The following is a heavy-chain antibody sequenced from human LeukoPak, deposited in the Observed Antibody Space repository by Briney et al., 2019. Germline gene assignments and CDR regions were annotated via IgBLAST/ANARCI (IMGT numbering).Heavy chain of an antibody. Sequence: GASVKVSCKASGYTFTSYGISWVRQAPGQGLEWMGWISAYNGNTNYALKLQGRVTMTTDTSTSTAYMELRSLRSDDTAVYYCARDQRGSDYVWGSYRAQSNDAFDIWGQGTMVTVSS. J-gene: IGHJ3*02. V-gene: IGHV1-18*01. CDR3: ARDQRGSDYVWGSYRAQSNDAFDI. CDR1: GYTFTSYG. CDR2: ISAYNGNT. D-gene: IGHD3-16*02.